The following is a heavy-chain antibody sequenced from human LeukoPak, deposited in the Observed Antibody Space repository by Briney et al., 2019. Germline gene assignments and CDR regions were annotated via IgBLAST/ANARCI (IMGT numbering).Heavy chain of an antibody. J-gene: IGHJ4*02. Sequence: GGSLRLSCIASGFSFSGHWMHWARQLPGKGLVWVSRISPTGSTTSYADSVKGRFTVSRDNAKDTLYLQVNNLRAEDTAVYYCARGPNSNWSGLDFWGQGTLLTVSS. CDR3: ARGPNSNWSGLDF. CDR1: GFSFSGHW. V-gene: IGHV3-74*01. D-gene: IGHD6-6*01. CDR2: ISPTGSTT.